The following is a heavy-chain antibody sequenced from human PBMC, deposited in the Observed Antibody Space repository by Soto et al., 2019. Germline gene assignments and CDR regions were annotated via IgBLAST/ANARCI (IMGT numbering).Heavy chain of an antibody. CDR2: IHPGDSDT. CDR1: VYAFSSYG. Sequence: GESERSCCEVSVYAFSSYGMGWMGQLLWKGLEWMGIIHPGDSDTRYSPSFQGQVTISVDKSITTAYLQWSSLKASDTAMYYCARGYCPATICDPWFDPWGQRTPVTVSS. J-gene: IGHJ5*02. CDR3: ARGYCPATICDPWFDP. D-gene: IGHD2-8*02. V-gene: IGHV5-51*01.